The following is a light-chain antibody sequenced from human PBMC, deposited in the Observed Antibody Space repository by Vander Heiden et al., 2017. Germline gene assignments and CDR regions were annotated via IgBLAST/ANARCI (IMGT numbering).Light chain of an antibody. CDR2: DAS. Sequence: EIVLPQPPATLSLSPGERATLSCGASQIISSRYLTWYKKRPGLAPRLLIYDASSRATGIPDRFSGSGSGTDFTLTISRLEPEDFAVYYCQQYDTSPRTFGQGTKVEIK. CDR3: QQYDTSPRT. J-gene: IGKJ1*01. CDR1: QIISSRY. V-gene: IGKV3D-20*01.